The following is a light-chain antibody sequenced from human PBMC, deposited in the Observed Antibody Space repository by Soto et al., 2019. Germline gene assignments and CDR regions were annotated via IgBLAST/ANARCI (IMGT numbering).Light chain of an antibody. Sequence: EIVLTQSPATLSVSPGDRVTLSCRASQSVDINLAWYQQRPGQAPRLLIYGASTRAAGIPARFSGSGSGTEFTLTISSLQSEDFAVYYCQQYNNWPPAWTFGQGTKVDIK. V-gene: IGKV3-15*01. J-gene: IGKJ1*01. CDR2: GAS. CDR3: QQYNNWPPAWT. CDR1: QSVDIN.